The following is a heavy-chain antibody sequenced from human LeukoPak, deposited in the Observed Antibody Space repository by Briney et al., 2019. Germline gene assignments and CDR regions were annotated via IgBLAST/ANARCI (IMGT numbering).Heavy chain of an antibody. V-gene: IGHV5-51*01. J-gene: IGHJ2*01. CDR1: GYRFTSYW. D-gene: IGHD4-11*01. CDR3: ARLYSNYGFGSGYFDL. Sequence: GGSLQISCKGSGYRFTSYWIGWVRQVPGKGLEWRGIIDPGDSDTRYSPSFQGQVTISADKSISTASLQWSSLKASDTAMYYCARLYSNYGFGSGYFDLWGRGTLVTVSS. CDR2: IDPGDSDT.